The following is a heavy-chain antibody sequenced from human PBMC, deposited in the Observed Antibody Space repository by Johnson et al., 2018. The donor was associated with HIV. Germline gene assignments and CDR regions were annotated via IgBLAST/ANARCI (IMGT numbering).Heavy chain of an antibody. CDR1: GFTFSSYG. Sequence: QVQLVESGGGVVQPGRSLRLSCAASGFTFSSYGMHWVRQAPGKGLEWVAVISYDGSNKYYADSVKGRFTISRDNSKNTLYLQMNSLRAEDTAVYYCASIDAFDIWGQGTVVTVS. CDR2: ISYDGSNK. V-gene: IGHV3-30*03. J-gene: IGHJ3*02. CDR3: ASIDAFDI.